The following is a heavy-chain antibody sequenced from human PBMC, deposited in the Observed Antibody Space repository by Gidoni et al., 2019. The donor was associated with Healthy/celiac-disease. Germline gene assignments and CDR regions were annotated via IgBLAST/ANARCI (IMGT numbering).Heavy chain of an antibody. J-gene: IGHJ6*02. V-gene: IGHV4-59*01. CDR1: RGSISSYY. CDR2: IYYSGST. Sequence: QVQLQESGPGLVKPSETLSLTCTVSRGSISSYYWSWTRQPPGKGLEWIGYIYYSGSTNYNPSLKSRVTISVDTSKNQFSLKLSSVTAADTAVYYCARGGGSSGWYGYYYYGMDVWGQGTTVTVSS. D-gene: IGHD6-19*01. CDR3: ARGGGSSGWYGYYYYGMDV.